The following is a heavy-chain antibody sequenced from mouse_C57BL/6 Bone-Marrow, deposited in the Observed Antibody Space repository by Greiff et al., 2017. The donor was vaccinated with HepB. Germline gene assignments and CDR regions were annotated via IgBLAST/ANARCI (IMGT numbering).Heavy chain of an antibody. CDR3: ARLFYDYDHYYAMDY. D-gene: IGHD2-4*01. J-gene: IGHJ4*01. CDR1: GYTFTDYY. CDR2: INPYNGGT. Sequence: EVQLQQSGPVLVKPGASVKMSCKASGYTFTDYYMNWVKQSHGKSLEWIGVINPYNGGTSYNQKFKGKATLTVDKSSSTAYMELNSLTSEDSAVYYCARLFYDYDHYYAMDYWGQGTSVTVSS. V-gene: IGHV1-19*01.